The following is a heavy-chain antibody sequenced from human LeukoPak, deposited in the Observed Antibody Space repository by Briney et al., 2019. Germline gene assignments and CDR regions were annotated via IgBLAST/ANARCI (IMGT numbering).Heavy chain of an antibody. CDR3: ARDGPYYYESSGYSPIDY. J-gene: IGHJ4*02. Sequence: ASVKVSCKASGYTFINHYIHWVRQAPGQGLEWMGWINPNSGGTNYAQKFQGRVTMTRDTSITTAFMELSRLRSDDTAMYYCARDGPYYYESSGYSPIDYWGQGTLVTVSS. CDR1: GYTFINHY. V-gene: IGHV1-2*02. D-gene: IGHD3-22*01. CDR2: INPNSGGT.